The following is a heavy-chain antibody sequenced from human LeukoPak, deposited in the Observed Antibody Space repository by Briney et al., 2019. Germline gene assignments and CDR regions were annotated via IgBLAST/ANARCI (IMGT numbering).Heavy chain of an antibody. Sequence: GGSLRLSCAASGFTFSSYGMSWVRQAPGKGLEWVSAISGSGGSTYYADSVKGRFTISRDNSKNTLYLQMNSLRAEDTAVYYCARGLSAYSSGAFDYWGQGTLVTVSS. CDR2: ISGSGGST. CDR1: GFTFSSYG. D-gene: IGHD6-19*01. J-gene: IGHJ4*02. V-gene: IGHV3-23*01. CDR3: ARGLSAYSSGAFDY.